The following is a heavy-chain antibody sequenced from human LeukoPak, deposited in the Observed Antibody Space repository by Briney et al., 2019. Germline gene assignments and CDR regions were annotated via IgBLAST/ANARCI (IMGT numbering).Heavy chain of an antibody. CDR2: ISGSGGNT. CDR3: AKGLRGSSYDY. V-gene: IGHV3-23*01. Sequence: PGGSLRLSCAAPGFTFNNFAMSWVRQAPGKGLEWVSGISGSGGNTHYADSVKGRFTISRDNSKNMLYLQMNSLRAEDTAVYYCAKGLRGSSYDYWGQGTLVTVSS. D-gene: IGHD6-13*01. CDR1: GFTFNNFA. J-gene: IGHJ4*02.